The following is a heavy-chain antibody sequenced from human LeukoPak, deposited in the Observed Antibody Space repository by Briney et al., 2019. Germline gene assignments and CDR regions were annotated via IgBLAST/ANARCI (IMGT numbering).Heavy chain of an antibody. Sequence: SETLSLTCGVSGGSITSTNWWSVVRQPPGQGLEWIGEVSLSGLTNYNPSLSSRVIMALDTSKNHLSLHLTSVTAADTAVYYCSRENGAFSPFGYWGQGYLVTVLS. CDR3: SRENGAFSPFGY. V-gene: IGHV4-4*02. D-gene: IGHD2-8*01. CDR1: GGSITSTNW. CDR2: VSLSGLT. J-gene: IGHJ4*02.